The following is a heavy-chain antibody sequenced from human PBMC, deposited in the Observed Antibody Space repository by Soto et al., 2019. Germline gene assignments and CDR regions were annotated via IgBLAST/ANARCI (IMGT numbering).Heavy chain of an antibody. CDR1: GGSISSGDYY. D-gene: IGHD3-22*01. Sequence: SSETLSLTCTVSGGSISSGDYYWSWIRQVPGKGLEWIGYIYYSGSTYYNPSLKSRVAMSVDTSKNQFSLKLSSVTAADTAIYYCARDRMGYDSSGYQYYFDYWGQGTLVTVSS. CDR2: IYYSGST. CDR3: ARDRMGYDSSGYQYYFDY. J-gene: IGHJ4*02. V-gene: IGHV4-31*03.